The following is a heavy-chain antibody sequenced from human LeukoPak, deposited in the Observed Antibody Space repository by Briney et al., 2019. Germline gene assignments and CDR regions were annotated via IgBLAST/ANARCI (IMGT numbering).Heavy chain of an antibody. D-gene: IGHD3-16*01. CDR1: GGSISDYY. V-gene: IGHV4-59*01. J-gene: IGHJ4*02. Sequence: SETLSLICTVSGGSISDYYWSWIRQPPGKGLEWTGHIYGRGSTNYNPSLKSRITISLDTSKNQFSLKLNSVTAADTAVYYCAREDVWRNNSPKGHFDYWGQGTLVTVSS. CDR3: AREDVWRNNSPKGHFDY. CDR2: IYGRGST.